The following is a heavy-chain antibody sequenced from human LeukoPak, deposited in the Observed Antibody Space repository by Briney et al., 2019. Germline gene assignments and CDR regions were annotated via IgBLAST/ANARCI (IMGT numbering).Heavy chain of an antibody. CDR2: ISYSGST. CDR1: GAPTGAS. J-gene: IGHJ4*02. Sequence: PPETLSLTCTLSRGAPTGASRGSIWQPPGKGLEWIGYISYSGSTDYNPSLKSRVTISVDMSKTQFSLELRSVTAADTAVYYCRYSSGWYQVDYWGQGTLVTVSS. D-gene: IGHD6-19*01. CDR3: RYSSGWYQVDY. V-gene: IGHV4-59*01.